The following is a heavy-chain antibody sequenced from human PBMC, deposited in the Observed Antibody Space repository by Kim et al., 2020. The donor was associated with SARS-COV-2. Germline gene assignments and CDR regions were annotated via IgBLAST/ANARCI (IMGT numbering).Heavy chain of an antibody. Sequence: GGSLRLSCAASGFTFEDFSMHWVRQAPGKGLEWVSLVTWNGVTTYYADSVKGRLTVTRDNSKDSLYLQMNSLRPEDTALYYCAKQMWEYMDVRVKGTAVT. J-gene: IGHJ6*03. V-gene: IGHV3-43*01. CDR2: VTWNGVTT. CDR1: GFTFEDFS. CDR3: AKQMWEYMDV. D-gene: IGHD1-26*01.